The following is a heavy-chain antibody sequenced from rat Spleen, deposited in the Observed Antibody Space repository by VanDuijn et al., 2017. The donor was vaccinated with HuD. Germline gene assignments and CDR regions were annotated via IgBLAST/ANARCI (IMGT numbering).Heavy chain of an antibody. V-gene: IGHV5-29*01. J-gene: IGHJ2*01. D-gene: IGHD1-9*01. CDR1: GFTFSDYG. Sequence: EVQMVESSGGLVQPGRTLKLSCAASGFTFSDYGMAWVRQAPTKGLEWVATISYGDSSGHSSTYYRDSVKGRFTISRDNAKSTLSLQMDSLRSDDTATYYCARRHYGYTDYFDYWGQGVMVTVSS. CDR3: ARRHYGYTDYFDY. CDR2: ISYGDSSGHSST.